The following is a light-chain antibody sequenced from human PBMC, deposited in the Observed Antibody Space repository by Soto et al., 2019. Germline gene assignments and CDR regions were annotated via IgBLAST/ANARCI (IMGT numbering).Light chain of an antibody. J-gene: IGLJ3*02. CDR1: NSDVGAYDY. CDR3: CSYAGSNTGV. Sequence: QSALTQPRSVSGSPGQSVIISCTGTNSDVGAYDYVSWYQQHPGKPPKLIIYDVTKRPSGIPDRFSASKSGNTASLTISGLQAEDEADYYCCSYAGSNTGVFGGGTKVTVL. V-gene: IGLV2-11*01. CDR2: DVT.